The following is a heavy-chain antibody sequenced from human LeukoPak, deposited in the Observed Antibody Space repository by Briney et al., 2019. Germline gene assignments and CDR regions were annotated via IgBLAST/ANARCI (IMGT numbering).Heavy chain of an antibody. J-gene: IGHJ4*02. D-gene: IGHD6-19*01. CDR2: INDIGRT. Sequence: SETLSLTCTVSGGSISSYYWSWIRQPPGKGLEWIGYINDIGRTSYSPSLKSRVTISLDMSKNQFSLRLISVTAADTAVYYCARAVTGTSMVDYWGQGTLVTVSS. V-gene: IGHV4-59*08. CDR3: ARAVTGTSMVDY. CDR1: GGSISSYY.